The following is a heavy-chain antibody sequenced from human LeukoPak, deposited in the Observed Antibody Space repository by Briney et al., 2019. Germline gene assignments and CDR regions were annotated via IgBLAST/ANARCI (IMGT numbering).Heavy chain of an antibody. D-gene: IGHD2-15*01. CDR1: GFTFSSYA. V-gene: IGHV3-30*04. J-gene: IGHJ4*02. CDR2: ISYDGSNK. CDR3: ARDRDIVVVVAATGSYFDY. Sequence: GRSLRLSCAASGFTFSSYAMHWVRQAPGKGLEWVAVISYDGSNKYYADSVKGRFTISRDNSKNTLYLQMNSLRAEDTAVYYCARDRDIVVVVAATGSYFDYWGQGTLVTVSS.